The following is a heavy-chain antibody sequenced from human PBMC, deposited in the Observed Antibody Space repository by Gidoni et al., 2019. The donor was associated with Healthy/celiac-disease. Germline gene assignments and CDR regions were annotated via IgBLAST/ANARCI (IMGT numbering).Heavy chain of an antibody. Sequence: EVQLLESGGGLVQPGGSLRLSCAASGVPFSSYAITWVRQAPGKGLEWVSAISGSGGSTYYADSVKGRFTISRDNSKNTLYLQMNSLRAEDTAVYYCAKDLAYYYDSSGYYRDAFDIWGQGTMVTVSS. CDR1: GVPFSSYA. D-gene: IGHD3-22*01. J-gene: IGHJ3*02. CDR2: ISGSGGST. CDR3: AKDLAYYYDSSGYYRDAFDI. V-gene: IGHV3-23*01.